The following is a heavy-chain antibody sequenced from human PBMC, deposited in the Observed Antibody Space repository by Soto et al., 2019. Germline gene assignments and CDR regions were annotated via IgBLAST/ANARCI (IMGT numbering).Heavy chain of an antibody. Sequence: LRLSCAASGFTFNSYVMTWVRQAPGEGLEWVSSISRSGRGSAYYADSVKGRFTISRDNSENTLFLQMNNLRDEDTALYYCARGRYLDSSDYWVANLPFDHWGLGTLVTVS. D-gene: IGHD3-22*01. CDR2: ISRSGRGSA. J-gene: IGHJ4*01. CDR3: ARGRYLDSSDYWVANLPFDH. CDR1: GFTFNSYV. V-gene: IGHV3-23*01.